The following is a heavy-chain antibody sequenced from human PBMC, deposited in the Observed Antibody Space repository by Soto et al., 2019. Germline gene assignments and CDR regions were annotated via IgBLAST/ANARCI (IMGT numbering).Heavy chain of an antibody. CDR2: IYHSGST. CDR1: GGSISSGGYS. J-gene: IGHJ5*02. D-gene: IGHD2-2*01. CDR3: ARVPDR. Sequence: TLSLTCAVSGGSISSGGYSWSWIRQPPGKGLEWIGYIYHSGSTYYNPSLKSRVTISVDRSKNQFSLKLSSVTAADTAVYYCARVPDRWGQGTVITVSS. V-gene: IGHV4-30-2*01.